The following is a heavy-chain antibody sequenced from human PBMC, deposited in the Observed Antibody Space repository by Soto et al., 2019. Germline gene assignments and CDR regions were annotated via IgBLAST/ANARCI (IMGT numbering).Heavy chain of an antibody. D-gene: IGHD3-10*01. CDR3: ARGTPRLLWFGELPSDYYYYGMDV. CDR1: EDSCVNYC. Sequence: RISRKGSEDSCVNYCISWMRQMNGKGLEWMGRIDPSDSYTNYSPSFQGHVTISADKSISTAYLQWSSLKASDTAMYYCARGTPRLLWFGELPSDYYYYGMDVWGQGTTVTVSS. J-gene: IGHJ6*02. CDR2: IDPSDSYT. V-gene: IGHV5-10-1*01.